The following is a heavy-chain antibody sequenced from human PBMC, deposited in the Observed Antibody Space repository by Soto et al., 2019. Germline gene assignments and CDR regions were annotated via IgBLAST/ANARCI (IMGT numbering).Heavy chain of an antibody. CDR3: ARETVSSGAWDY. J-gene: IGHJ4*02. V-gene: IGHV3-21*01. CDR2: ISSSSSYI. CDR1: GFTFSSYS. D-gene: IGHD6-19*01. Sequence: EVQLVESGGGLVKPGGSLRLSCAASGFTFSSYSMNWVRQAPGKGLEWVSSISSSSSYIYYADSVKGRFTISRDNAKNSLSRQMNSPRAEDTAVYYCARETVSSGAWDYWGQGTLVTVSS.